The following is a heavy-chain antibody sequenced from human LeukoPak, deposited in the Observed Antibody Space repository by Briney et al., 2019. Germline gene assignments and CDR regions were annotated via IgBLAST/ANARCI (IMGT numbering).Heavy chain of an antibody. CDR3: ARRVVPASFDP. J-gene: IGHJ5*02. Sequence: SETLSLTCTVFGGSISGYHWGWIRQPPRRGLEWIGYISYTGNTNYIPSFKSRVTISVDMSKNQFSLKLSSVTAADTAVYYCARRVVPASFDPWGQGTLVTVSS. V-gene: IGHV4-59*12. CDR1: GGSISGYH. CDR2: ISYTGNT. D-gene: IGHD2-2*01.